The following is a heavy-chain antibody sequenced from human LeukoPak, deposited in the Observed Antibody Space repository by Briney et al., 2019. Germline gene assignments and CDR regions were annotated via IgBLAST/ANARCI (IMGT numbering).Heavy chain of an antibody. J-gene: IGHJ6*03. CDR1: GFTFSSYS. CDR2: ISSSSSYI. Sequence: GGSLRLSCAASGFTFSSYSMNWVRQAPGKGLEWVSSISSSSSYIYYADSAKGRFTISRDNSKNTLYLQMNSLRAEDTAVYYCAKHPRWELPYYYYYMDVWGKGTTVTVSS. CDR3: AKHPRWELPYYYYYMDV. V-gene: IGHV3-21*04. D-gene: IGHD1-26*01.